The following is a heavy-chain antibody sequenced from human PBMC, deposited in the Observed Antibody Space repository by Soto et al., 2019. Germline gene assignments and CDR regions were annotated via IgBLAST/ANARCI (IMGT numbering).Heavy chain of an antibody. J-gene: IGHJ4*02. D-gene: IGHD4-17*01. V-gene: IGHV1-46*02. CDR1: GYTFNQYY. CDR3: ARCPDDSDVPRWDY. Sequence: QVQLVQSGAEVRKPGASVRLSCETSGYTFNQYYIHCVRQAPGQGLEWMGIINLRGGTTEYAHKFRGRVTVTCDTATSTACMQLSSLRSEDSAVYFCARCPDDSDVPRWDYCGQGTLVTVAS. CDR2: INLRGGTT.